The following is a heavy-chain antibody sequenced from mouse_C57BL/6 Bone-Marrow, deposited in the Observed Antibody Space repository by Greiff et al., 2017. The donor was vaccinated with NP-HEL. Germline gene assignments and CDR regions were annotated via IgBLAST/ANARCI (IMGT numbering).Heavy chain of an antibody. CDR1: GFSLSTFGMG. Sequence: QVTLKESGPGILQPSQTLSLTCSFSGFSLSTFGMGVGWIRQPSGKGLEWLAHIWWDDDKYYNPALKSRLTISKDTSKNKVFLKIANVDTADTATYYCARPRWLLRDYAMDYWGQGTSVTVSS. CDR3: ARPRWLLRDYAMDY. D-gene: IGHD2-3*01. J-gene: IGHJ4*01. CDR2: IWWDDDK. V-gene: IGHV8-8*01.